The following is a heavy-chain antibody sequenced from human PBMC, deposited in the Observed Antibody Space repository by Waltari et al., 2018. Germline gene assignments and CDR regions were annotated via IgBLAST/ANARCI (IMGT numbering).Heavy chain of an antibody. CDR3: ARRRGDSVFDY. D-gene: IGHD3-10*01. V-gene: IGHV4-38-2*01. Sequence: QVQLQESGPGLVKPSETLSLTCAVSGYSISSGYYWGWIRQSPGKGLEWIGSIYHSGSTYYNPSLKSRVTISVDTSKNQFSLKLSSVTAADTAVYYCARRRGDSVFDYWGQGTLVTVSS. CDR1: GYSISSGYY. CDR2: IYHSGST. J-gene: IGHJ4*02.